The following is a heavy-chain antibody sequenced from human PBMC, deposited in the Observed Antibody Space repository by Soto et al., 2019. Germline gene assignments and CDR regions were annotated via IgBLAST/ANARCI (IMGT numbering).Heavy chain of an antibody. CDR1: GCTFSSYT. CDR2: IIPILGIA. J-gene: IGHJ6*03. V-gene: IGHV1-69*04. D-gene: IGHD3-10*01. Sequence: ASVKVSCKASGCTFSSYTISWVRQAPGQGLEWMGRIIPILGIANYAQKFQGRVTITADKSTSTAYMELSSLRSEDTAVYYCAREPMVRGIRYYYYYMDVWGKGTTVTVSS. CDR3: AREPMVRGIRYYYYYMDV.